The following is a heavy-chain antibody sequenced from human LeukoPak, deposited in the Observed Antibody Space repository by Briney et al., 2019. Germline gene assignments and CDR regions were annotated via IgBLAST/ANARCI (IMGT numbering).Heavy chain of an antibody. V-gene: IGHV3-21*06. J-gene: IGHJ6*02. Sequence: PGGSLRLSCAASGFPFSNYNFYWVRQAPGKGLEWVSSISSTRSYIYYAASVKGRFTISRDNAKNSLYLQMNSLRADDTAVYYCARALWSGPVYYGMGVWGQGTTVTVSS. D-gene: IGHD3-10*01. CDR1: GFPFSNYN. CDR3: ARALWSGPVYYGMGV. CDR2: ISSTRSYI.